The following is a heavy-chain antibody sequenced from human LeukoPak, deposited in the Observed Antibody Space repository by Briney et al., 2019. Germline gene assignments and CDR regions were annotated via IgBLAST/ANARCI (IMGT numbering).Heavy chain of an antibody. CDR1: GGSFSGYY. J-gene: IGHJ2*01. CDR3: ARGITVKTYWYFDL. Sequence: DPSETLSLTCAVYGGSFSGYYWSWIRQPPGKGLEWIGEINHSGSTNYNPSLKSRVTISVDTSKNQFSLKLSSVTAADTAVYYCARGITVKTYWYFDLWGRGTLVTVSS. D-gene: IGHD4-17*01. CDR2: INHSGST. V-gene: IGHV4-34*01.